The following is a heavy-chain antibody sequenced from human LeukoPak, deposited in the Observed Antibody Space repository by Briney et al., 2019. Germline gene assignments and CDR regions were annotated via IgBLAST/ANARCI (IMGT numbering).Heavy chain of an antibody. V-gene: IGHV3-30*04. CDR2: ISFDDNNK. J-gene: IGHJ4*02. CDR3: EIGDY. CDR1: GFSFSSYT. Sequence: GGSLRLSCAVSGFSFSSYTMHWVRQAPGKGLEWVAVISFDDNNKYYADSVKGRFTISRDNFKNTLYLQMNSLKAEDTAVYYCEIGDYWGQGTLVTVSS.